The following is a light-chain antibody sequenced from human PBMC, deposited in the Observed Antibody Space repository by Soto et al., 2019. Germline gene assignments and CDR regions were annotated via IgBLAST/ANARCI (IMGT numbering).Light chain of an antibody. Sequence: EVVMAQAPATLSVSPGERVTLSCRASQSVSSKLAWYQQKLGQAPRLLIYDASTRSTGIPVRFSGSGSGTEFTLTISSLQSEDFAVYYCQQYSKWPPWTFGQGTNVEIK. J-gene: IGKJ1*01. CDR1: QSVSSK. CDR3: QQYSKWPPWT. V-gene: IGKV3-15*01. CDR2: DAS.